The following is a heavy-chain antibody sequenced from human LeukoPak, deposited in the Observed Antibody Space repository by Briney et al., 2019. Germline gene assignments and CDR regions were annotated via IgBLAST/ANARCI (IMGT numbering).Heavy chain of an antibody. CDR3: ANMQDSSGYYYGQRGY. CDR1: GFTFSSYA. J-gene: IGHJ4*02. V-gene: IGHV3-23*01. D-gene: IGHD3-22*01. CDR2: ISGSGGST. Sequence: AGGSLRLSCAASGFTFSSYAMSWVRQAPGKGLEWVSAISGSGGSTYYADSVKGRFTISRDNSKNTLYLQMNSLRAEDTAVYYCANMQDSSGYYYGQRGYWGQGTLVTVSS.